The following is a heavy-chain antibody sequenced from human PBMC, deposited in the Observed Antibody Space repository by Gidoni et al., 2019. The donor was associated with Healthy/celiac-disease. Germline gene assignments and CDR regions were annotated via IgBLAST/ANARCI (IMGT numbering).Heavy chain of an antibody. V-gene: IGHV3-33*01. CDR1: GFTFISYG. J-gene: IGHJ4*02. D-gene: IGHD3-10*01. CDR2: IWYDGSNK. CDR3: ARGDTDSLY. Sequence: QVQLVESGGGVVPPGRSLRLTCAASGFTFISYGMHWVRQAPGKGLEWVAVIWYDGSNKYYADSVKGRFTISRDNSKNTLYLQMNSLRAEDTAVYYCARGDTDSLYWGQGTLVTVSS.